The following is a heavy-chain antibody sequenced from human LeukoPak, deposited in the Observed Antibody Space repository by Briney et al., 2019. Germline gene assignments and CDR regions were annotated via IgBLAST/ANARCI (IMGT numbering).Heavy chain of an antibody. CDR3: PKTYYDILTGYRPFDY. J-gene: IGHJ4*02. D-gene: IGHD3-9*01. CDR2: IYYSGST. Sequence: SETLSLTCTVSGGSINSGGYYWCWIRQHPGKGLEWIGYIYYSGSTYYNPSLKSRVTISVDTSKNQFSLKLSSVTAADTAVYYCPKTYYDILTGYRPFDYWGQGTLVTVSS. V-gene: IGHV4-31*03. CDR1: GGSINSGGYY.